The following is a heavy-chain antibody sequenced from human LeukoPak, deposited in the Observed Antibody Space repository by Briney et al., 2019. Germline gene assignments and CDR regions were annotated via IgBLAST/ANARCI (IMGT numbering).Heavy chain of an antibody. CDR2: IIGGSGGTT. J-gene: IGHJ4*02. D-gene: IGHD4-17*01. CDR1: GFTFSNYA. CDR3: ASREDYGDYGGVY. Sequence: GGSLRLSCVTSGFTFSNYAMNWVRQASGKGLQWVSGIIGGSGGTTYYAESVEGRFSISRDNSKNTLYLQMNSLRAEDTAVYYCASREDYGDYGGVYWGQGTLVTVSS. V-gene: IGHV3-23*01.